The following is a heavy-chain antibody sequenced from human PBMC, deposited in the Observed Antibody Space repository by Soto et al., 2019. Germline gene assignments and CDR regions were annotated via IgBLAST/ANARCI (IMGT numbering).Heavy chain of an antibody. D-gene: IGHD4-17*01. J-gene: IGHJ2*01. CDR2: ISGSGGST. V-gene: IGHV3-23*01. Sequence: EVQLLESGGGLVQPGGSLRLSCAASGFTFSSYAMSWVRQAPGKGLEWVSAISGSGGSTYYADSVKGRFTISRYNSKNTLYLQMNSLRAEDTAVYYCATTVTTYWYFDLWGRGTLVTVSS. CDR1: GFTFSSYA. CDR3: ATTVTTYWYFDL.